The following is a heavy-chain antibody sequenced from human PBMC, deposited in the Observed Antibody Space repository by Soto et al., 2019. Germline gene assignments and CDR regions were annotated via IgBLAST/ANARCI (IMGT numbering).Heavy chain of an antibody. CDR2: ILYSGDT. V-gene: IGHV4-39*01. CDR1: GASFSGCDYY. J-gene: IGHJ6*02. CDR3: ARQGRNTKIVILRHYATDF. D-gene: IGHD3-22*01. Sequence: SETLSLTCTVSGASFSGCDYYWGWVRQPPGKGLEWIGAILYSGDTYYSESLKSRVTMSVDTAKNQFSLKLNSVTAADTAVYYCARQGRNTKIVILRHYATDFWGQGTAVTVSS.